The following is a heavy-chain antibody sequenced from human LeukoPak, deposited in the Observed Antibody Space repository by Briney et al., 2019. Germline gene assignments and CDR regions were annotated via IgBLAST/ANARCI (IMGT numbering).Heavy chain of an antibody. V-gene: IGHV4-59*01. D-gene: IGHD1-26*01. Sequence: SETLSLTCTVSGGSISSYYWSWIRQPPGKGLEWIGYIYYSGSTNYNPSLKSRVTISVDTSKNQFSLKLSSVTAADTAVYYWARSRWELLVWFDPWGQGTLVTVSS. J-gene: IGHJ5*02. CDR1: GGSISSYY. CDR3: ARSRWELLVWFDP. CDR2: IYYSGST.